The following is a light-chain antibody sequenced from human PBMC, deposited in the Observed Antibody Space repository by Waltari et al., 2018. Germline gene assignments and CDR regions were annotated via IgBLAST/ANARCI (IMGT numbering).Light chain of an antibody. J-gene: IGLJ3*02. V-gene: IGLV4-69*01. Sequence: QLVLTQSPSASASLGASVKLTCTLSSGHSSNVIARLHQQPEKGPRYLMKVNSDGSHSKGDKIPDRFSGSSSGTEHYLTISSLQSEDEADYYCQTGGHGTWVFGGGTKLTVL. CDR1: SGHSSNV. CDR3: QTGGHGTWV. CDR2: VNSDGSH.